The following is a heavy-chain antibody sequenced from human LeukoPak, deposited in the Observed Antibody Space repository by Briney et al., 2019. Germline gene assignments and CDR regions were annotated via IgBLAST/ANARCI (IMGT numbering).Heavy chain of an antibody. CDR1: GYTFTSYG. D-gene: IGHD4-17*01. Sequence: ASVRVSCKASGYTFTSYGISWVRQAPGQGLEWMGWISAYNGNTNYAQKLQGRVTMTTDTSTSTAYMELRSLRSDDTAVYYCAISYGYYEYFQHWGQGTLVTVSS. CDR2: ISAYNGNT. J-gene: IGHJ1*01. CDR3: AISYGYYEYFQH. V-gene: IGHV1-18*01.